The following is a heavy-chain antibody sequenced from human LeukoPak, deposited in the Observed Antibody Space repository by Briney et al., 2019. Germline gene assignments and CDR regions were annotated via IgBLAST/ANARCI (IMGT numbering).Heavy chain of an antibody. CDR2: XSVSGVST. CDR3: AKGSEEDYYYYGMDV. Sequence: RXXPGXXVEWVSXXSVSGVSTYYADSRKGRFTISRDNSKNTLYLQMNSLRAEDTAVYYCAKGSEEDYYYYGMDVWGKGTTVTVSS. D-gene: IGHD6-25*01. J-gene: IGHJ6*04. V-gene: IGHV3-23*01.